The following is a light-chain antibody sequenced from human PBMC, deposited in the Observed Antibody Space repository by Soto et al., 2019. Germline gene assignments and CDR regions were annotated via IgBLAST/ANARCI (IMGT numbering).Light chain of an antibody. V-gene: IGKV3-11*01. CDR3: QQSSNGTRFT. CDR2: DVS. CDR1: QSVSTY. J-gene: IGKJ3*01. Sequence: EIALTQSPATLSLSPGERATLSCRASQSVSTYLAWYQQKPGQAPRLLIYDVSNRATGIPARFSGSGSGTDFTLTISSLEPEEFAIYYCQQSSNGTRFTVGPGTKVDIK.